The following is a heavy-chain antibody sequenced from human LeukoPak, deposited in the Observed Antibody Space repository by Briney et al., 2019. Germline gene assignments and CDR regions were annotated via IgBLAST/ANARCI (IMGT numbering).Heavy chain of an antibody. D-gene: IGHD2-2*01. CDR3: AISSTSPLSY. Sequence: GESLKISCKGSGYSFSTYWIAWVRQMPGKGLEWMGVIYPGDSDTRYNPSFQGQVTISADKSISTAYLQWNSLKASDTAMYYCAISSTSPLSYWGQGTLVTVSS. J-gene: IGHJ4*02. CDR2: IYPGDSDT. V-gene: IGHV5-51*01. CDR1: GYSFSTYW.